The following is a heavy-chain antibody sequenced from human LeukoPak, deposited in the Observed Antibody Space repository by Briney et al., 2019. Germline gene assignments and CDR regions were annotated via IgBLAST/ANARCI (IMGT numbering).Heavy chain of an antibody. J-gene: IGHJ6*02. Sequence: GGSLRLSCAASGFTFSSYAMSWVRQAPGKGLEWVANIKQDGSEKYYVDSVKGRFTISRDNAKNSLYPQMNSLRAEDTAVYYCARELAVAGTVYYYYYGMDVWGQGTTVTVSS. CDR2: IKQDGSEK. CDR3: ARELAVAGTVYYYYYGMDV. CDR1: GFTFSSYA. V-gene: IGHV3-7*01. D-gene: IGHD6-19*01.